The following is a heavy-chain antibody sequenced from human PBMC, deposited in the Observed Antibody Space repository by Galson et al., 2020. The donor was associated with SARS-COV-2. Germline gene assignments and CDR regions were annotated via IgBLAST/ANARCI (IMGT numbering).Heavy chain of an antibody. CDR1: GFTFSSYA. CDR2: ISGSGGST. CDR3: AKVGCSGGSTYYADSVKGRFTISRDNSKNTLYLQMNSLRAEDTAVYYCAKVGCSGGSCPGY. J-gene: IGHJ4*02. V-gene: IGHV3-23*01. Sequence: GESLKISCAASGFTFSSYAMSWVRQAPGKGLEWVSAISGSGGSTYYADSVKGRFTISRDNSKNTLYLQMNSLRAEDTAVYYCAKVGCSGGSTYYADSVKGRFTISRDNSKNTLYLQMNSLRAEDTAVYYCAKVGCSGGSCPGYWGQGTLVTVSS. D-gene: IGHD2-15*01.